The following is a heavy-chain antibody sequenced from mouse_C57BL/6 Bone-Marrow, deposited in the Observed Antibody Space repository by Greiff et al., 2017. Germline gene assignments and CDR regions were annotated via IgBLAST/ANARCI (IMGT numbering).Heavy chain of an antibody. Sequence: EVKVVESEGGLVQPGSSMKLSCTASGFTFSDYYMAWVRQVPEKGLEWVANINYDGSSTYYLDSLKNRFIISRDNAKNILYLQMSSLKSEDTATYYCARAGPNYSNWDAMDYWGQGTSVTVSS. D-gene: IGHD2-5*01. CDR2: INYDGSST. CDR3: ARAGPNYSNWDAMDY. CDR1: GFTFSDYY. J-gene: IGHJ4*01. V-gene: IGHV5-16*01.